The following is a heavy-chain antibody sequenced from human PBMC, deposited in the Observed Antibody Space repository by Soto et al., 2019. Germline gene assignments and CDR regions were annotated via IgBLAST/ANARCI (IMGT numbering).Heavy chain of an antibody. J-gene: IGHJ3*02. CDR2: MYYSGST. V-gene: IGHV4-61*01. CDR1: GGSVSSGTFY. Sequence: SETLSLTCTVSGGSVSSGTFYWSWIRQPPGKGLEWIGYMYYSGSTNYNPSLKSRVTISLDTSKNQFSLKLSSVTAADTAVYFCARTRDFWSGNDAFDIWGQGTMVT. CDR3: ARTRDFWSGNDAFDI. D-gene: IGHD3-3*01.